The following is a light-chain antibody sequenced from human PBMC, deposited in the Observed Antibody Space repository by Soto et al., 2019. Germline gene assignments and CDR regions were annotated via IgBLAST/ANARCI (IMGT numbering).Light chain of an antibody. J-gene: IGKJ2*01. CDR2: AAS. Sequence: DIQITQSPSSLSASVGDRVIITCRASQSISAYLNWYQQKPGKAPKLLIYAASSLQSGVPSRFSGSGSGTDFTLTISSLQPEDVATYYCQQSNGTPVTFGQGTKLEIK. CDR3: QQSNGTPVT. CDR1: QSISAY. V-gene: IGKV1-39*01.